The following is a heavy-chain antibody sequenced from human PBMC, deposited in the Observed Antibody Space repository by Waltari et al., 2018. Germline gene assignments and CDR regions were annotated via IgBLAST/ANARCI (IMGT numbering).Heavy chain of an antibody. CDR1: GLPVSSYR. D-gene: IGHD5-12*01. J-gene: IGHJ4*02. V-gene: IGHV3-48*04. CDR3: ARRYSGYDYLDY. Sequence: EGQLVGSGGGLVQPGGSLRLYRAASGLPVSSYRLNWDRQAPGKGLEWVSYISSSSSTIYYADSVKGRFTISRDNAKNSLYLQMNSLRAEDTAVYYCARRYSGYDYLDYWGQGTLVTVSS. CDR2: ISSSSSTI.